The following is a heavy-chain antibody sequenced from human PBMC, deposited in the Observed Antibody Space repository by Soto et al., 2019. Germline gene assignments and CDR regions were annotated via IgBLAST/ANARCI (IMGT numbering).Heavy chain of an antibody. CDR2: IYYSGST. D-gene: IGHD3-3*01. CDR1: GGSISSSSYY. CDR3: ARAYYDFWSGYS. V-gene: IGHV4-39*07. Sequence: PSETLSLTCTVSGGSISSSSYYWGWIRQPPGKGLEWIGSIYYSGSTYYNPSLKSRVTISVDTSKNQFSLKLSSVTAADTAVYYCARAYYDFWSGYSWGQGTLVTVSS. J-gene: IGHJ4*02.